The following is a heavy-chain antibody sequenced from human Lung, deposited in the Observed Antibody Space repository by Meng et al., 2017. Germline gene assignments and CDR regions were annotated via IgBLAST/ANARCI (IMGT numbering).Heavy chain of an antibody. D-gene: IGHD4-11*01. Sequence: QVQLQQGGAGRLKPSETLSLTCVVFGGSFSDYYWSWIRQPPGKGLEWIGEINHSGSTNYNPSLESRATISVDTSQNNLSLKLSSVTAADSAVYYCARGPTTMAHDFDYWGQGTLVTVSS. CDR1: GGSFSDYY. CDR2: INHSGST. V-gene: IGHV4-34*01. CDR3: ARGPTTMAHDFDY. J-gene: IGHJ4*02.